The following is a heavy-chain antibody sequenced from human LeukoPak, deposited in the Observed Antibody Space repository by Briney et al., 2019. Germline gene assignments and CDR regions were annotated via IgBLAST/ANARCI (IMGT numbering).Heavy chain of an antibody. J-gene: IGHJ4*02. CDR2: IYYSGST. D-gene: IGHD2-2*01. CDR3: ARDRGSLDVLLGYCSSTSCPSFDY. Sequence: TFSSYAMSWVRQPPGKGLEWIGSIYYSGSTYYNPSLKSRVTISVDTSKNQFSLKLSSVTAADTAVYYCARDRGSLDVLLGYCSSTSCPSFDYWGQGTLVTVSS. V-gene: IGHV4-39*07. CDR1: TFSSYA.